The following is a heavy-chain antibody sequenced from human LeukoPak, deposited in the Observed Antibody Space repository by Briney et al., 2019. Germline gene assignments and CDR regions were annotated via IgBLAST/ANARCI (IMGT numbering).Heavy chain of an antibody. J-gene: IGHJ6*03. Sequence: PGGSLRLSCAASGFTLRNYDMHWVRQVPGKGLERVAFMRFDGSDRYYTESVKGRFTVYRDSSKNTLFLQMNNMRPEDTAIYYCAKQTPRQYYYYMAFWGKGTTVTISS. CDR1: GFTLRNYD. V-gene: IGHV3-30*02. CDR2: MRFDGSDR. CDR3: AKQTPRQYYYYMAF.